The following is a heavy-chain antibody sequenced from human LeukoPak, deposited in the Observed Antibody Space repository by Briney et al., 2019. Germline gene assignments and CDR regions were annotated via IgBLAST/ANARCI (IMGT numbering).Heavy chain of an antibody. Sequence: PSETLSLTCTASGGSISSYYWSWIRQPPGKGLEWIGYIYYSGSTNYNPSLKSRVTISVDTSKNQFSLKLSSVTAADTAVYYCARAFNYYYGMDVWGQGTTVTVSS. CDR1: GGSISSYY. CDR2: IYYSGST. V-gene: IGHV4-59*01. J-gene: IGHJ6*02. CDR3: ARAFNYYYGMDV.